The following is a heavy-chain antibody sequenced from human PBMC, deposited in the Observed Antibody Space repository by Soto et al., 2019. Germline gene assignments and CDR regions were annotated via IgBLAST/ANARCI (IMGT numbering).Heavy chain of an antibody. CDR2: INPNSGGT. V-gene: IGHV1-2*02. J-gene: IGHJ5*02. CDR3: ARAIAGDIAAAGTSWFDP. CDR1: GYTFTGYY. Sequence: QVQLVQSGAEVKKPGASVKVSCKASGYTFTGYYMHWVRQAPGQGLAWMGWINPNSGGTNYAQKFQGRVTMTRDTSISTAYRGLSRLRSDDTAVYCCARAIAGDIAAAGTSWFDPWGQGTLVTVSS. D-gene: IGHD6-13*01.